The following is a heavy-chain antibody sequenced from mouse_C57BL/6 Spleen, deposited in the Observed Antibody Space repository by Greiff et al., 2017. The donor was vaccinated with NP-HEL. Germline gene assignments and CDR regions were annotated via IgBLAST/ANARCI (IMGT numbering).Heavy chain of an antibody. CDR3: ATLDYGIFAY. V-gene: IGHV3-6*01. Sequence: EVQRVESGPGLVKPSQSLSLTCSVTGYSITSGYYWNWIRQFPGNKLEWMGYISYDGSNNYNPSLKNRISITRDTSKNQFFLKLNSVTTEDTATYYCATLDYGIFAYWGQGTLVTVSA. J-gene: IGHJ3*01. CDR2: ISYDGSN. D-gene: IGHD1-1*01. CDR1: GYSITSGYY.